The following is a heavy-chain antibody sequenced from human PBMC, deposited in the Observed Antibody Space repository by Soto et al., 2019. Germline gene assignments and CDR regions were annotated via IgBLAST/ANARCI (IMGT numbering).Heavy chain of an antibody. CDR3: AKATDRYFDWLLSFDY. V-gene: IGHV3-23*01. J-gene: IGHJ4*02. Sequence: EVQLLESGGGLVQPGGSLRLSCAASGFTFSSYAMSWVRQAPGKGLEWVSDISGSGGSTYYADSVKGRFTISRDNSKNTLYLQMNSLRAEDTAVYYCAKATDRYFDWLLSFDYWGQGTLVTVSS. CDR2: ISGSGGST. D-gene: IGHD3-9*01. CDR1: GFTFSSYA.